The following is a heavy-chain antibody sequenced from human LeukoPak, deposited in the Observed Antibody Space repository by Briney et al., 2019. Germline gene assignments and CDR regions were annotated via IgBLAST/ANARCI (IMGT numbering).Heavy chain of an antibody. CDR2: INPDSGAA. D-gene: IGHD6-19*01. Sequence: ASVKVSCKTSGYTFTDYYMYWVRQAPGQGLEWMGWINPDSGAADYAQTFQGRVTMTRDTSISTAYMELSRLRSDDTAVYYCARDHHHSSGWYVPRNDALDIWGQGTMVTVS. J-gene: IGHJ3*02. V-gene: IGHV1-2*02. CDR1: GYTFTDYY. CDR3: ARDHHHSSGWYVPRNDALDI.